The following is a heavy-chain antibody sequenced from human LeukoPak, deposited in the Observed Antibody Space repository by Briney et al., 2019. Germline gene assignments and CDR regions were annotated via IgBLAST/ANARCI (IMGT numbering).Heavy chain of an antibody. CDR3: AKGTSSWHEFDY. V-gene: IGHV3-43D*03. D-gene: IGHD6-13*01. CDR2: ITWDGDNT. CDR1: GFTFSSYG. J-gene: IGHJ4*02. Sequence: SGGSLRLSCAASGFTFSSYGMHWVRHPPGKGLEWVSLITWDGDNTYYTDSVEGRFTISRDNSENSLYLQMNSLRAEDTALYYCAKGTSSWHEFDYWGQGTLVTVSS.